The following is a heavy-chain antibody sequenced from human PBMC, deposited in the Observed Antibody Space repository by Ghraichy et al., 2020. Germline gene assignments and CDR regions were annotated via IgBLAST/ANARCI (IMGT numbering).Heavy chain of an antibody. D-gene: IGHD3-3*01. J-gene: IGHJ6*02. CDR2: ISGSGGST. CDR1: GFTFSSYA. V-gene: IGHV3-23*01. Sequence: GGSLRLSCAASGFTFSSYAMSWVRQAPGKGLEWVSAISGSGGSTYYADSVKGRFTISRDNSKNTLYLQMNSLRAEDTAVYYCAKDSYDFHYYGMDVWGQGTTVTVSS. CDR3: AKDSYDFHYYGMDV.